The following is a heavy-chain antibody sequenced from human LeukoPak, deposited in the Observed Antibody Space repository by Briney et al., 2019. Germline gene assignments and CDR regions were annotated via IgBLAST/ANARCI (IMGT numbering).Heavy chain of an antibody. CDR2: INANSGTT. J-gene: IGHJ5*01. V-gene: IGHV3-23*01. CDR1: VFTFGVYA. D-gene: IGHD6-19*01. CDR3: AKPISGGLAVTADWFHP. Sequence: GRSLRLSCTTSVFTFGVYAMSWLRQPPGKGLEWVSTINANSGTTSYAASVRGRFTISRDNSKNTLYLQLNTLRADDTATYYCAKPISGGLAVTADWFHPWGQGTLVVVSS.